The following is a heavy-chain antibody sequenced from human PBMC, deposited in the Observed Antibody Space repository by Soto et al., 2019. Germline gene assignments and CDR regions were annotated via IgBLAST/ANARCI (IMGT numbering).Heavy chain of an antibody. Sequence: SVKVSCKASGGTFSSYAISWVRQAPGQGLEWMGGIIPIFGTANYAQKFQGRVTITADESTSTAYMELSSLRSEDTAVYYCARGRLLVYDSSGPDYFDYWGQGTLVTVSS. V-gene: IGHV1-69*13. J-gene: IGHJ4*02. CDR2: IIPIFGTA. CDR1: GGTFSSYA. D-gene: IGHD3-22*01. CDR3: ARGRLLVYDSSGPDYFDY.